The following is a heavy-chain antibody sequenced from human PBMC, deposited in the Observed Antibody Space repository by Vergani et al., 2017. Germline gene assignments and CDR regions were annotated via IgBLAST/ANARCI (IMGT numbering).Heavy chain of an antibody. CDR2: INHSGST. CDR1: GGSFNGYY. D-gene: IGHD2-15*01. Sequence: QVQLQQWGAGLLKPSETLSLTCAVYGGSFNGYYWSWIRQPPGKGLEWIGEINHSGSTYYNPSLESRVTMSVDTSKSQFSLKLSSVTAADTAVYYCTRHWAVVAANNWFDPWGQGTLVTVSS. V-gene: IGHV4-34*01. CDR3: TRHWAVVAANNWFDP. J-gene: IGHJ5*02.